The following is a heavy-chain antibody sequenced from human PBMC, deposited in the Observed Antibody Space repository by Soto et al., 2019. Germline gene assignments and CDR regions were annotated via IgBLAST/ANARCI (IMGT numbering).Heavy chain of an antibody. CDR1: GYTFTSYG. D-gene: IGHD3-9*01. V-gene: IGHV1-18*01. J-gene: IGHJ6*02. CDR3: ARSSWDFDWLGYYYGMDV. CDR2: ISAYNGNT. Sequence: ASVKVSCKASGYTFTSYGISWVRQAPGQGLEWMGWISAYNGNTNYAQKLQGRVTMTTDTSTSTAYMELRSLRSDDTAVYYCARSSWDFDWLGYYYGMDVWGQGTTVTVSS.